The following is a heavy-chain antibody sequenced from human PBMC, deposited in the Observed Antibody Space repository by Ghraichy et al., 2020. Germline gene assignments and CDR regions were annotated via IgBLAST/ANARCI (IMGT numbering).Heavy chain of an antibody. Sequence: SETLSLTCTVSSGSFSSGVYYWAWIRQPAGKGLEWIGRIYSSGTTAYNPSLKSQVTMSVDTSKNQFSLKLRSVTAADTAVYYCARRYFNSVRCYEGFDPWGQGTLVTVSS. CDR1: SGSFSSGVYY. D-gene: IGHD2-2*01. CDR2: IYSSGTT. V-gene: IGHV4-61*02. J-gene: IGHJ5*02. CDR3: ARRYFNSVRCYEGFDP.